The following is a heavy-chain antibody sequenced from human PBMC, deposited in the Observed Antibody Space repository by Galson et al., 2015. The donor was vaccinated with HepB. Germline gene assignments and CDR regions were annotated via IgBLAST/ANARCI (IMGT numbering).Heavy chain of an antibody. V-gene: IGHV3-64D*06. CDR1: GFTFSSYA. J-gene: IGHJ6*03. CDR2: ISSNGGST. CDR3: VKEGDRITIFGVVIIGYYYMDV. Sequence: LRLSCAASGFTFSSYAMHWVRQAPGKGLEYVSAISSNGGSTYYADSVKGRFTISRDNSKNTLYLQMSSLRAEDTAVYYCVKEGDRITIFGVVIIGYYYMDVWGKGTTVTVSS. D-gene: IGHD3-3*01.